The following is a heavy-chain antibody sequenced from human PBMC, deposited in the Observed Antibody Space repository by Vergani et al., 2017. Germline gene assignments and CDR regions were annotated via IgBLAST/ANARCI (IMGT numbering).Heavy chain of an antibody. CDR2: IWYDGRNK. D-gene: IGHD4-11*01. CDR3: AKDLSYSTAWPHFDS. V-gene: IGHV3-33*06. CDR1: GFTFGSFG. Sequence: QVHLVESGGGVVQPGRSLRLSCAASGFTFGSFGMHWVRQAPGKGLEWVAVIWYDGRNKQYADSVKGRFTVSRDNSQSTLYLQMNSLRVEDTAMYFCAKDLSYSTAWPHFDSRGQGTLVTVSS. J-gene: IGHJ4*02.